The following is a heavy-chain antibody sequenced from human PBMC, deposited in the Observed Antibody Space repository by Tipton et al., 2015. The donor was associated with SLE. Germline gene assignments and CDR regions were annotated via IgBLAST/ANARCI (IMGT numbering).Heavy chain of an antibody. CDR1: GGSITSNKW. Sequence: GLVKPSGTLSLTRGVSGGSITSNKWWTWIRQPPGKGLEWIGDIDHSGVTHYNPSLKSRVTISRDTSGNQFSLNLSSVTASDTAVYFCTRAEFSSNWYMYWHFDLWGRGTLVTVSS. J-gene: IGHJ2*01. CDR2: IDHSGVT. D-gene: IGHD6-13*01. V-gene: IGHV4-4*02. CDR3: TRAEFSSNWYMYWHFDL.